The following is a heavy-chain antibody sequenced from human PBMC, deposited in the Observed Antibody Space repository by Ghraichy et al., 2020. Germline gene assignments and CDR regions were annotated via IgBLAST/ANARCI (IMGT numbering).Heavy chain of an antibody. D-gene: IGHD5-18*01. CDR3: ARVMGYGPPDYYYYYMDV. Sequence: ESLNISCTVSGGSISSYYWSWIRQPPGKGLEWIGYIYYSGSTNYNPSLKSRVTISVDTSKNQFSLKLSSVTAADTAVYYCARVMGYGPPDYYYYYMDVWGKGTTVTVSS. CDR2: IYYSGST. V-gene: IGHV4-59*01. J-gene: IGHJ6*03. CDR1: GGSISSYY.